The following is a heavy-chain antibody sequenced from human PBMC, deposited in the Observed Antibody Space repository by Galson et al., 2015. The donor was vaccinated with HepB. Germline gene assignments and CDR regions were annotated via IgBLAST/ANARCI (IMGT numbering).Heavy chain of an antibody. CDR1: GFTFSNFD. J-gene: IGHJ4*02. Sequence: SLRLSCAASGFTFSNFDMSWVRQAPGKGLECVSVISGSGGRTYYAGSVKGRFTVSRDNAKNTLYLQMNSLRAEDMAMYYCTRNKGDYWGQGTLVTVSS. V-gene: IGHV3-23*01. CDR2: ISGSGGRT. CDR3: TRNKGDY.